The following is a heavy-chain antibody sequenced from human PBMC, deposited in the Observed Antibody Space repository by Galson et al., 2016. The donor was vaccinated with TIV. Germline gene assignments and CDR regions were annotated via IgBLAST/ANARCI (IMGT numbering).Heavy chain of an antibody. Sequence: SVKVSCKASGGTFSSYSVSWVRQAPGQGLQWMGRIVSIFRTANYAEKFQGRVTITADDSTNTVHMEWSSLKSEDTAVYYCARRTDGHLYDYYGLDVWGQGTTVIVSS. J-gene: IGHJ6*02. CDR3: ARRTDGHLYDYYGLDV. V-gene: IGHV1-69*13. CDR1: GGTFSSYS. CDR2: IVSIFRTA. D-gene: IGHD5-24*01.